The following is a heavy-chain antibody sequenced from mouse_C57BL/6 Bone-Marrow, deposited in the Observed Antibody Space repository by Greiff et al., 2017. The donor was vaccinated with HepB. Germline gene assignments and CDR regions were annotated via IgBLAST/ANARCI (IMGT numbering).Heavy chain of an antibody. D-gene: IGHD1-1*01. CDR3: ARREYYGSSPYWYFDV. V-gene: IGHV5-17*01. CDR1: GFTFSDYG. CDR2: ISSGSSTI. J-gene: IGHJ1*03. Sequence: EVQLQESGGGLVKPGGSLKLSCAASGFTFSDYGMHWVRQAPEKGLEWVAYISSGSSTIYYADTVKGRFTISRDNAKNTLFLQMTRLRSEDTAMYYCARREYYGSSPYWYFDVWGTGTTVTVSS.